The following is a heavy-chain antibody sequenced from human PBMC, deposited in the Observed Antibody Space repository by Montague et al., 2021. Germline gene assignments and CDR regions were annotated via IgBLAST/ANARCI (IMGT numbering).Heavy chain of an antibody. CDR1: GGYIESRH. CDR3: ARVDCDGDCYTFDP. D-gene: IGHD2-21*02. Sequence: SETLSLTCTVSGGYIESRHWSWIRQPPGKGLEWIGSIYYSANTYYNPSLKSRLSISVDTTKNQFSLRLKSVTAADTAVYHCARVDCDGDCYTFDPWGQGTLVTVSS. CDR2: IYYSANT. V-gene: IGHV4-59*05. J-gene: IGHJ5*02.